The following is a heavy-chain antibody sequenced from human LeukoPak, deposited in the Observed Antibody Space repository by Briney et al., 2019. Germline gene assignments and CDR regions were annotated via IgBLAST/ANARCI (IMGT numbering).Heavy chain of an antibody. CDR3: ARDQKVGEPSGFDY. D-gene: IGHD1-26*01. J-gene: IGHJ4*02. V-gene: IGHV3-48*03. Sequence: PGGSLRLSCAASGFTFSSYEMNWVRQAPGKGLEWVSYISSSGSTIYYADSAKGRFTISRDNAKNSLYLQMNSLRAEDTAVYYCARDQKVGEPSGFDYWGQGTLVTVSS. CDR1: GFTFSSYE. CDR2: ISSSGSTI.